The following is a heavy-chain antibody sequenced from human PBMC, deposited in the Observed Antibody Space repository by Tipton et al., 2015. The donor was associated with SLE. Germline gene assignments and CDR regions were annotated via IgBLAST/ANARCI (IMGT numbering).Heavy chain of an antibody. V-gene: IGHV4-31*03. Sequence: TLSLTCTVSNGSISSGDFYWSWIRQQPGKGLEWIGSIYYSGATSSNSSLRSRLTLSVDTSKNLFSLNLYSVTAAHTAVYFCARGGSPFEYWGRGILVTVSS. CDR1: NGSISSGDFY. CDR3: ARGGSPFEY. CDR2: IYYSGAT. J-gene: IGHJ4*02.